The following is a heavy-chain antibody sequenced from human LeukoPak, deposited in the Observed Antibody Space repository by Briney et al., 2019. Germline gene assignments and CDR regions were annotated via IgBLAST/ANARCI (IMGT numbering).Heavy chain of an antibody. J-gene: IGHJ4*02. Sequence: PGGSLTLSCAVSGFTFSSYGMHWVRQAPGKGLEWVAVMGYDGSNKYYADSVKGRFTISRDNSKNTLYLQMNSLRAEDTAVYYCGRVGKYGEACDYWGQGTLVTVS. D-gene: IGHD4-17*01. CDR3: GRVGKYGEACDY. V-gene: IGHV3-33*01. CDR1: GFTFSSYG. CDR2: MGYDGSNK.